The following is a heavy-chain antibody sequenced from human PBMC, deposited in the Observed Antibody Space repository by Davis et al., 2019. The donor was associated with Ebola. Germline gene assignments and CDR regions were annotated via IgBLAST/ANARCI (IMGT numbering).Heavy chain of an antibody. Sequence: AGSLRLSCAASGFTFTSYAMSWVRQAPGKGLEWVSAISGSGGSTYYADSVKGRFTISRHNSKNTLYLQMNSLRAEDTAVYYCARYGYSYGYGYWGQGTLVTVSS. V-gene: IGHV3-23*01. CDR2: ISGSGGST. D-gene: IGHD5-18*01. J-gene: IGHJ4*02. CDR3: ARYGYSYGYGY. CDR1: GFTFTSYA.